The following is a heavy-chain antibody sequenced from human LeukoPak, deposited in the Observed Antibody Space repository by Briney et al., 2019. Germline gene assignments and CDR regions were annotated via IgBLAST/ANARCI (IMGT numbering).Heavy chain of an antibody. D-gene: IGHD3-3*01. CDR3: NVWSGYPYFDY. CDR1: GGSISSSSYY. V-gene: IGHV4-39*01. CDR2: IYYSGST. Sequence: PSETLSLTCTVSGGSISSSSYYWGWIRQPPGKGLEWIGSIYYSGSTYYNPSLKSRVTISVDTSKNQFSLKLSSVTAADTAVYYCNVWSGYPYFDYWGQGTLVTVSS. J-gene: IGHJ4*02.